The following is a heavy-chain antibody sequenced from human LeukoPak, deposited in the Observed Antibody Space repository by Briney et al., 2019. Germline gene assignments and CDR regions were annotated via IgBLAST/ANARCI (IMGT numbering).Heavy chain of an antibody. CDR1: GFTLSSFW. V-gene: IGHV3-7*01. CDR3: ASLAGGKTAALEFDL. J-gene: IGHJ2*01. Sequence: GGSLRLSCAASGFTLSSFWMSWVRQTPGKGLEWVANIKQDGRERYYVDSVKGRFTISRDNARNSLYLQMNSLRAEDTAVYYCASLAGGKTAALEFDLRGRRTLVTVSS. CDR2: IKQDGRER. D-gene: IGHD6-13*01.